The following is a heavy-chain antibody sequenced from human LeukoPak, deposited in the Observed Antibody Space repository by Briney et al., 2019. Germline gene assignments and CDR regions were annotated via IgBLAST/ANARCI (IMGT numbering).Heavy chain of an antibody. CDR1: GFTFSNYW. CDR3: ARVNGANDY. D-gene: IGHD4/OR15-4a*01. Sequence: GGSLRLFCAASGFTFSNYWMSWVRQAPGKGLEWVANIKHDGSAKYYVDSVQGRFTISRDNAKNSLYLQMNSLRAEDTAVFYCARVNGANDYWGQGTLVTVSS. J-gene: IGHJ4*02. CDR2: IKHDGSAK. V-gene: IGHV3-7*01.